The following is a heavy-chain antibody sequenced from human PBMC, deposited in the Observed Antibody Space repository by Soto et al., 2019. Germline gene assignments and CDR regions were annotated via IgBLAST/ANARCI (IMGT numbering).Heavy chain of an antibody. D-gene: IGHD2-2*01. CDR2: IVVGSGNT. CDR1: GFTFTSSA. CDR3: AARRVCSSTSCYDAFDI. V-gene: IGHV1-58*02. Sequence: GASVKVSCKASGFTFTSSAMQWVRQARGQRLEWIGWIVVGSGNTNYAQKFQERVTITRDMSTSTAYMELSSLRSEDTAVYYCAARRVCSSTSCYDAFDIWGQGTMVTVSS. J-gene: IGHJ3*02.